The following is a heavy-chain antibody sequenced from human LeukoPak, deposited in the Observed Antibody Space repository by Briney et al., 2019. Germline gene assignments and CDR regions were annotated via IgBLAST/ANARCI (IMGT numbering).Heavy chain of an antibody. J-gene: IGHJ4*02. D-gene: IGHD1-26*01. CDR2: FHPEDGET. Sequence: ASVKVSCKVSGYTVTELSMHWVRQSPGKGLEWMGGFHPEDGETIYAQKFQGRVTMTEDTSTDTAYMELSSLRSEDTAVYYCATRGAYSGSCLDYWGQGTLVTVSS. CDR1: GYTVTELS. CDR3: ATRGAYSGSCLDY. V-gene: IGHV1-24*01.